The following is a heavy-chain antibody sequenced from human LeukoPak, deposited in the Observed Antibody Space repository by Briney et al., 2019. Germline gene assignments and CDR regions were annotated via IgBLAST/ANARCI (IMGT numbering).Heavy chain of an antibody. V-gene: IGHV1-2*02. CDR1: GYTFTGYY. D-gene: IGHD3-9*01. CDR3: ARAPPYNILTGYRLFDY. Sequence: ASVKVSCKASGYTFTGYYMHWVRQAPGRGLEWMGWINPNSDGTKYAQKFQGRVTMTRDTSISTAYMEVIRLTSDDTAVYYCARAPPYNILTGYRLFDYWGQGTLVTVSS. J-gene: IGHJ4*02. CDR2: INPNSDGT.